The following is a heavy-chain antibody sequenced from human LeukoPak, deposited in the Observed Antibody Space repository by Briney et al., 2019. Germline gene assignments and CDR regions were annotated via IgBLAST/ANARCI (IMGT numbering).Heavy chain of an antibody. CDR1: GFTLSLYG. J-gene: IGHJ4*02. Sequence: PGGSLRLSCAASGFTLSLYGMHWVRQAPGKGLQWVASTRYDESNEYYADSVKGRFTISRDNSRNTLHLQMNSLRPEDTAVYYCAKVKGRYGDYGFDQWGLGTLVTVSS. V-gene: IGHV3-30*02. CDR3: AKVKGRYGDYGFDQ. D-gene: IGHD4-17*01. CDR2: TRYDESNE.